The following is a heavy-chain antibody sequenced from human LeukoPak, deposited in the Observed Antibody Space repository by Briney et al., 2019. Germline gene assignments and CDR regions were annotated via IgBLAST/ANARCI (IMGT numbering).Heavy chain of an antibody. CDR1: GGSFSGYY. D-gene: IGHD5-24*01. CDR3: ARVGRDGYNFSL. CDR2: IYYSGST. J-gene: IGHJ4*02. V-gene: IGHV4-59*01. Sequence: PSETLSLTCAVYGGSFSGYYWSWIRQPPGKGLEWIGYIYYSGSTNYNPSLKSRVTISVDTSKNQFSLKLSSVTAADTAVYYCARVGRDGYNFSLWGQGTLVTVSS.